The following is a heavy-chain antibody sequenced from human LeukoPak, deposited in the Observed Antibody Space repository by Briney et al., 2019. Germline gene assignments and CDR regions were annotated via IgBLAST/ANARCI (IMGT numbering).Heavy chain of an antibody. CDR2: ISYDGSNK. V-gene: IGHV3-30*04. D-gene: IGHD6-13*01. Sequence: GRSLRLSCAASGFTFSSYAMHWVRQAPGKGLEWVAVISYDGSNKYYADSVKGRFTISRDNSKNTLYLQMNSLRAEDTAVYYCASLQLVLPGWFDPWGQGTLVTVSS. CDR3: ASLQLVLPGWFDP. J-gene: IGHJ5*02. CDR1: GFTFSSYA.